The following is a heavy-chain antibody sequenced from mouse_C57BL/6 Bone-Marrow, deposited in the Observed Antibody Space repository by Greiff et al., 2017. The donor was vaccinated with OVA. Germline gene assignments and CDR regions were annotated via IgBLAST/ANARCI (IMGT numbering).Heavy chain of an antibody. CDR1: GFTFSSYG. Sequence: EVQRVESGGDLVKPGGSLKLSCAASGFTFSSYGMSWVRQTPDKRLEWVATISSGGSYTYYPDSVKGRFTISRDNAKNTLYLQMSSLKSEDTAMYYGARRYYGRNWYFDVWGTGTTVTVSS. CDR2: ISSGGSYT. V-gene: IGHV5-6*01. CDR3: ARRYYGRNWYFDV. J-gene: IGHJ1*03. D-gene: IGHD1-1*01.